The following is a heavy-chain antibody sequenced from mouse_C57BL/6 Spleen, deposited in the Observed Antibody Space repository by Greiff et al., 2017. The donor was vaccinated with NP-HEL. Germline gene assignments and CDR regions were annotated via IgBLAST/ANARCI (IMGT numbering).Heavy chain of an antibody. CDR1: GYTFTGYW. D-gene: IGHD2-3*01. V-gene: IGHV1-9*01. Sequence: QVHVKQSGAELMKPGASVTLSCKATGYTFTGYWIEWVKQRPGHGLEWIGAILPGSGSTNYNEQFKGKATFTADTSSNAAYMQRSSQTTEDSAIYYCARWLLDGYSFSYWGQGTLVTVSA. J-gene: IGHJ3*01. CDR3: ARWLLDGYSFSY. CDR2: ILPGSGST.